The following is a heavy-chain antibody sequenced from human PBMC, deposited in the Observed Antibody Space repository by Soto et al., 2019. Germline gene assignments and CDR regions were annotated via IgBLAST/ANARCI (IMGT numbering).Heavy chain of an antibody. Sequence: QVQLEESGGGVVQPGRSLRLSCEASGFTFNTYSMHWVRQPPGKGLEWLAAIWYDGTQKYYADSVKGRFIISRDNSKKTLYLEMNSLRAEDTAVYYCARAVGTTVTGLWHFDSWGQGTLVPVSS. CDR1: GFTFNTYS. CDR2: IWYDGTQK. D-gene: IGHD4-17*01. V-gene: IGHV3-33*01. CDR3: ARAVGTTVTGLWHFDS. J-gene: IGHJ4*02.